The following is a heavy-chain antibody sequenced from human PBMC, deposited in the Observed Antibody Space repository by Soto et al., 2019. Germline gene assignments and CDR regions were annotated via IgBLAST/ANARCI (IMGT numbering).Heavy chain of an antibody. CDR3: AREGYYYGSGSPRWFDP. CDR2: IIPIFGTA. V-gene: IGHV1-69*13. Sequence: GASVKVSCKASGGTFSSYAISWVRQAPGQGLEWMGGIIPIFGTANYAQKFQCRVTITADESTSTAYMELSSLRSEDTAVYYCAREGYYYGSGSPRWFDPWGQGTLVTVSS. D-gene: IGHD3-10*01. CDR1: GGTFSSYA. J-gene: IGHJ5*02.